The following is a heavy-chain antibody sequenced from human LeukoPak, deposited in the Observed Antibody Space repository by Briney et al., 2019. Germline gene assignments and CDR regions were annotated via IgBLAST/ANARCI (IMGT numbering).Heavy chain of an antibody. D-gene: IGHD2-8*02. CDR2: IRRDGSEK. J-gene: IGHJ3*02. CDR3: ARLGLGTVFDI. CDR1: GFTFSNYW. V-gene: IGHV3-7*01. Sequence: PGGSLRLACAASGFTFSNYWMTWVRQAPGKGLEWVDNIRRDGSEKYYVDSVKGRFTISRDNAKNSLYLQMNTLRAEDTAVYYCARLGLGTVFDIWGQGTTVTVSS.